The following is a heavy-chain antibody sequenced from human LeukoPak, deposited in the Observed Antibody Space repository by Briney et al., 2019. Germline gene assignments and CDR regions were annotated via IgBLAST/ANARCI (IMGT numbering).Heavy chain of an antibody. CDR3: AREAPYDYVWGSYRFDY. J-gene: IGHJ4*02. CDR2: ISSSSSYI. CDR1: GFTFSSYS. D-gene: IGHD3-16*02. V-gene: IGHV3-21*01. Sequence: SGGSLRLSCVASGFTFSSYSMNWVRQAPGKGLEWVSSISSSSSYIYYADSVKGRFTISRDNAKNSLYLQMNSLRAEDTAVYYCAREAPYDYVWGSYRFDYWGQGTLVTVSS.